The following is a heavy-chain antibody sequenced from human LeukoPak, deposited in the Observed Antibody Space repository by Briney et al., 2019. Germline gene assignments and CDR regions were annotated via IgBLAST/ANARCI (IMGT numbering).Heavy chain of an antibody. CDR1: GYTLTGYY. D-gene: IGHD3-10*01. CDR3: ARDRITMVRGVMGDFDY. CDR2: INPNSGGT. Sequence: ASVKVSCKASGYTLTGYYMHWVRQAPGQGLEWMGWINPNSGGTNYAQKFQGRVTMTRDTSISTAYMELSRLRSDDTAVYYCARDRITMVRGVMGDFDYWGQGTLVTVSS. J-gene: IGHJ4*02. V-gene: IGHV1-2*02.